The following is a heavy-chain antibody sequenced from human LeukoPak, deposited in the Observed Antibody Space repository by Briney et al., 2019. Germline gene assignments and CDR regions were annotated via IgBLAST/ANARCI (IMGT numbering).Heavy chain of an antibody. CDR1: GGSISSSSYY. J-gene: IGHJ4*02. CDR2: IYYSGST. CDR3: VRESIHLYDSSGYYFH. Sequence: PSETLSLTCTVSGGSISSSSYYWGWIRQPPGKGLEWIGSIYYSGSTYYNPSLKSRVTISVDTSKNQFSLKLSSVTAADTAVYYCVRESIHLYDSSGYYFHWGQGTLVTVSS. V-gene: IGHV4-39*07. D-gene: IGHD3-22*01.